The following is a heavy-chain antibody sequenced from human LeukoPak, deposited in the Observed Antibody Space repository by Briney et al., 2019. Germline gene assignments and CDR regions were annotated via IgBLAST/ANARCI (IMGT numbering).Heavy chain of an antibody. J-gene: IGHJ6*02. D-gene: IGHD3-16*01. CDR3: ARGGGLDV. CDR2: INHNGNVN. V-gene: IGHV3-7*03. CDR1: GFTFSSYW. Sequence: GGSLRLSCAASGFTFSSYWMNWARQAPGKGLEWVASINHNGNVNYYVDSVKGRYTISRDNAKNSLYLQMSNLRAEDTAVYFCARGGGLDVWGQGATVTVSS.